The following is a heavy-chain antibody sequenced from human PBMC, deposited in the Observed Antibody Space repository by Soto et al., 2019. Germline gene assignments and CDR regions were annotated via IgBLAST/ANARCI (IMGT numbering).Heavy chain of an antibody. Sequence: EVQLVETGGGLIQPGGSLRLSCAASGFTVSSNYMSWVRQAPGKGLEWVSVIYSGGSTYYADSVKGRFTISTDNTKHTRYLQMNSLRAEDTAVYSCARDGWALLRRAFDYWGQGAPVTVPS. D-gene: IGHD1-26*01. V-gene: IGHV3-53*02. CDR2: IYSGGST. CDR3: ARDGWALLRRAFDY. CDR1: GFTVSSNY. J-gene: IGHJ4*02.